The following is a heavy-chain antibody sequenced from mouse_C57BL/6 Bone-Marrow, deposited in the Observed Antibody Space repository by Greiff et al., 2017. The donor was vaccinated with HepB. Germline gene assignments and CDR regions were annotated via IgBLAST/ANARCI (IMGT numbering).Heavy chain of an antibody. D-gene: IGHD1-1*01. Sequence: VQLQQSGAELVRPGASVTLSCKASGYTFTDYEMHWVKQTPVHGLEWIGAIDPETGGTAYNQKFKGKAILTADKSSSTAYMELRSLTSEDSAVYYCTRQNTTGDAMDYWGQGPSVTVSS. CDR1: GYTFTDYE. V-gene: IGHV1-15*01. J-gene: IGHJ4*01. CDR2: IDPETGGT. CDR3: TRQNTTGDAMDY.